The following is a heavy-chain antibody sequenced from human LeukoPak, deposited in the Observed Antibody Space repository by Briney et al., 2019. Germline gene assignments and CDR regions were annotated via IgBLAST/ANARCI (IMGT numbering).Heavy chain of an antibody. J-gene: IGHJ3*02. CDR3: AKVKGEVIGAFDI. Sequence: QPGRSLRLSCAASRFTFSSYGMHWVRQAPGKGLEWVAVISYDGNNRYYADSVKGRFTISRYNSKNTLYLQMNGLRAEDTAVYYCAKVKGEVIGAFDIWGQGTMVTVSS. V-gene: IGHV3-30*18. CDR2: ISYDGNNR. CDR1: RFTFSSYG. D-gene: IGHD3-16*01.